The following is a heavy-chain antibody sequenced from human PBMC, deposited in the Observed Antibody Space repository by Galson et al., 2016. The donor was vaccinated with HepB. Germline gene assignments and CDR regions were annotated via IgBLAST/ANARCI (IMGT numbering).Heavy chain of an antibody. Sequence: SLRLSCAASGFIFSTYGMHWVRQAPGKGLEWVAVISYDGNKKYYADSVIGRATISRDNSKNTVFLRVNSLRGEDTAVYNCAKPYGYSYGSYAFDIWGQGTMVTVSS. CDR1: GFIFSTYG. CDR3: AKPYGYSYGSYAFDI. V-gene: IGHV3-30*18. CDR2: ISYDGNKK. D-gene: IGHD5-18*01. J-gene: IGHJ3*02.